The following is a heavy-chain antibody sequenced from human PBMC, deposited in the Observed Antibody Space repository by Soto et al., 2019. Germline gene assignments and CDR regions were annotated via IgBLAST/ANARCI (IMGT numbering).Heavy chain of an antibody. CDR2: IKQEGSEK. CDR1: GFTFSSYW. V-gene: IGHV3-7*01. D-gene: IGHD3-10*01. CDR3: ATEKSTMGRGVITHWFDP. Sequence: EVQLVESGGGLVQPGGSLRLSWAASGFTFSSYWMSWVRQAPGKGLEWLANIKQEGSEKYYVDSVKGRFTISRDNAKNSLYLQMNSLRAEDTAVYYCATEKSTMGRGVITHWFDPWGQGTLVTVSS. J-gene: IGHJ5*02.